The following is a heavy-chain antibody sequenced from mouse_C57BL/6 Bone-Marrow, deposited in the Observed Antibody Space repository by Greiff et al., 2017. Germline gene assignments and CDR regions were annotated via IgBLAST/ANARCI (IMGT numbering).Heavy chain of an antibody. CDR3: ARPHYYGSVCAMDY. CDR2: INIGNGYT. V-gene: IGHV1-58*01. Sequence: VQLQQSGAELVRPGSSVKMSCKTSGYTFTSYGINWVKQRPGQGLEWIGYINIGNGYTEYNEKFKGKATLTSDTSSSTAYMQLSSLTSEDSAIYFCARPHYYGSVCAMDYGGQGTSVTVSS. J-gene: IGHJ4*01. D-gene: IGHD1-1*01. CDR1: GYTFTSYG.